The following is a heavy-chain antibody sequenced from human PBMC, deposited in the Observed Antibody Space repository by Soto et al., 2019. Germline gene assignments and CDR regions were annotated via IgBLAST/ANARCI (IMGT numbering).Heavy chain of an antibody. CDR1: GFTFSTYW. Sequence: PGGSLRLSCAASGFTFSTYWMSWVRQAPGKGLEWVANIHGDGGKIYYVDSVKGRFNISRDNAKRSLYLQMNSLRAEDTAVYYCARDFYGGYTYGPGDYWGQGALVTVSS. V-gene: IGHV3-7*01. D-gene: IGHD5-18*01. CDR3: ARDFYGGYTYGPGDY. CDR2: IHGDGGKI. J-gene: IGHJ4*02.